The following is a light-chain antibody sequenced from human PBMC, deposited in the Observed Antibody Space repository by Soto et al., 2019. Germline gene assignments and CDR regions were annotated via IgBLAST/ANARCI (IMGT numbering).Light chain of an antibody. CDR2: NNY. J-gene: IGLJ3*02. CDR1: SSNIGSNT. Sequence: QAVVTQPHSASGTPGQRVTISCSGSSSNIGSNTVNWYQQLPGTAPKLLIYNNYYRPSGVTDQISASKSGTSASLALSGLQSDDEVEYYCEAWDDSLNGPVFGGGTKLTVL. V-gene: IGLV1-44*01. CDR3: EAWDDSLNGPV.